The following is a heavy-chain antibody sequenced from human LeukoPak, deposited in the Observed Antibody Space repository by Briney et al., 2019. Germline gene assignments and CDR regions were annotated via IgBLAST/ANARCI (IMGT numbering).Heavy chain of an antibody. V-gene: IGHV3-9*01. D-gene: IGHD6-19*01. Sequence: SGGSLRLSCAASGFTFDDYAMHWVRQAPGKGLEWVSGISWNSGSIGYADSVKGRFTISRDNAKNSLYLQMNSLRAEDTALYYCAKMAVAGPGVDYWGQGTLVTVSS. CDR2: ISWNSGSI. CDR1: GFTFDDYA. CDR3: AKMAVAGPGVDY. J-gene: IGHJ4*02.